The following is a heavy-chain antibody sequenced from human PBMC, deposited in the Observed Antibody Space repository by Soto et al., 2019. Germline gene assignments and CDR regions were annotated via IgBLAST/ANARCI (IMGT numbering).Heavy chain of an antibody. CDR3: ARDLEGPYYFDY. Sequence: ASVKVSCKASGYTFTSYAMHWVRQAPGQRLEWMGWINAGNGNTKYSQKFQGRVTITRDTSASTAYMELSSLRSEDTAVYYCARDLEGPYYFDYWGQGTLVTVSS. CDR2: INAGNGNT. J-gene: IGHJ4*02. CDR1: GYTFTSYA. V-gene: IGHV1-3*01. D-gene: IGHD3-3*01.